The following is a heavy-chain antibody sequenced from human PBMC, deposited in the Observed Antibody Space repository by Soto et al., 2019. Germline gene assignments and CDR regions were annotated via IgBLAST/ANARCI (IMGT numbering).Heavy chain of an antibody. Sequence: QVQLQESGPGLVKPSETLSLTCAVSGGSLTGQHWSWIRQPPGRGLEWIGQNVNSGIARYNPSLQCRVVISIDTSKDYFALRLTCMIAADTAVYSGASYVAGNGGRGYWGQGHLVSVSS. CDR1: GGSLTGQH. D-gene: IGHD1-1*01. CDR3: ASYVAGNGGRGY. CDR2: NVNSGIA. V-gene: IGHV4-4*09. J-gene: IGHJ4*02.